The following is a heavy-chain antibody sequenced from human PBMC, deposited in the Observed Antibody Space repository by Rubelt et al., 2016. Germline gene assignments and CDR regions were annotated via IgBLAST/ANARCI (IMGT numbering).Heavy chain of an antibody. CDR3: AKEGVTLRGYTYGTADY. D-gene: IGHD5-18*01. V-gene: IGHV3-23*04. J-gene: IGHJ4*02. Sequence: VQLVESGGGLVKPGGSLRLSCAASGFTFSSYAMGWVRQAPGKGLEWVSTITGSGGMTYYADSVKGRFTISRDNSNNTLYLQMNSLRAEDTAFYYCAKEGVTLRGYTYGTADYWGQGILVTVSS. CDR2: ITGSGGMT. CDR1: GFTFSSYA.